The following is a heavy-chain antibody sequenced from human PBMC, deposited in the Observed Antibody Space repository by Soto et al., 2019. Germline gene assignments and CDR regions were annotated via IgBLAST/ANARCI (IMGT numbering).Heavy chain of an antibody. D-gene: IGHD3-3*01. CDR2: INPNSGGT. CDR3: ARDLSRFLVSGYGMDV. V-gene: IGHV1-2*04. CDR1: GYTFTGYY. Sequence: ASVKVSCKASGYTFTGYYMHWVRQAPGQGLEWMGWINPNSGGTNYAQKFQGWVTMTRDTSISTAYMELSRLRSDDTAVCYCARDLSRFLVSGYGMDVWGQGTTVTVSS. J-gene: IGHJ6*02.